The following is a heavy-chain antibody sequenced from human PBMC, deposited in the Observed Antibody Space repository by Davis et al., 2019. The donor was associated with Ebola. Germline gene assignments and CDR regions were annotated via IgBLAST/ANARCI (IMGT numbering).Heavy chain of an antibody. CDR1: GFTFSDYY. CDR3: ARNSESYYKSFDY. Sequence: GESLKISRAASGFTFSDYYMSWIRQAPGKGLEWVAIICYDGSNKYYVDSVKGRFTISRDNSKNTLYLQMNSLRAEDTAVYYCARNSESYYKSFDYWGQGTLVTVSS. D-gene: IGHD1-26*01. CDR2: ICYDGSNK. J-gene: IGHJ4*02. V-gene: IGHV3-33*08.